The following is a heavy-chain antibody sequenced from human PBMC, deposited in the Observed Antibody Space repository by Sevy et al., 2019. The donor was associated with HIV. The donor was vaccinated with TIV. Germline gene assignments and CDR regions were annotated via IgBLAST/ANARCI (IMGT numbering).Heavy chain of an antibody. Sequence: GGSLRLSCASSGITFSESLMSWVRQAPGKGLEWVASIKQDGSQKYYVDSVKGRFSISRDNAKNSLYLQMNSLRGDDTALYECARVFSGSAPGFDYWGRGTLVTVS. J-gene: IGHJ4*02. V-gene: IGHV3-7*01. D-gene: IGHD6-19*01. CDR2: IKQDGSQK. CDR3: ARVFSGSAPGFDY. CDR1: GITFSESL.